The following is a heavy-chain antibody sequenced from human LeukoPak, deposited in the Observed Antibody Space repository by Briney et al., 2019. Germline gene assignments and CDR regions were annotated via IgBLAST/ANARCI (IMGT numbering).Heavy chain of an antibody. CDR1: DGSFSGYY. CDR3: ARHRPTLRYFDWSPRNYFDY. D-gene: IGHD3-9*01. V-gene: IGHV4-34*01. Sequence: PSETLSLTCAVYDGSFSGYYWSWIRQPPGKGLEWIGEINHSGSTNYNPSLKSRVTISVDTSKNQFSLKLSSVTAADTAVYYCARHRPTLRYFDWSPRNYFDYWGQGTLVTVSS. J-gene: IGHJ4*02. CDR2: INHSGST.